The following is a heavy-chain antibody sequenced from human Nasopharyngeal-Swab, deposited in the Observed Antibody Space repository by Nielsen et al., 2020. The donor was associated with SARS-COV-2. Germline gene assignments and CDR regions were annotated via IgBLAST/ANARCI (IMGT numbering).Heavy chain of an antibody. CDR2: IAYDGSKV. J-gene: IGHJ4*02. D-gene: IGHD6-13*01. Sequence: GESLKISCAASGFTFSSHGMHWVRQAPGKGLEWVAVIAYDGSKVYYADSVKGRFTISRDNSKNTVHLQMHSLRTEDTAVYYCARDLAAAGHPNDLFFDYWGQGSLVIVSS. V-gene: IGHV3-30*03. CDR1: GFTFSSHG. CDR3: ARDLAAAGHPNDLFFDY.